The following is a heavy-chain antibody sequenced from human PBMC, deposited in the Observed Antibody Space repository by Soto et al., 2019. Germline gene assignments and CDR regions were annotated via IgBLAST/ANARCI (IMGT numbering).Heavy chain of an antibody. J-gene: IGHJ4*02. Sequence: EVQLLESGGGLVQPGGSLRLTCVGSGFTFRNQDMRWVRQAPGKGLEWVSGISGRGGVTYYADSVKGRFTISRDNSKNTLYLQINTRRANDRALYYCQKDRNFRSYYEGAVHYNAGGRGPLVTVPS. D-gene: IGHD3-10*01. CDR2: ISGRGGVT. CDR1: GFTFRNQD. V-gene: IGHV3-23*01. CDR3: QKDRNFRSYYEGAVHYNA.